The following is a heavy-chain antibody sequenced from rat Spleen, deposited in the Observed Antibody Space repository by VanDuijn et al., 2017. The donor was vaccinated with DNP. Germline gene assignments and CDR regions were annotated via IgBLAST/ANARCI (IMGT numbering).Heavy chain of an antibody. CDR1: GFTFTNYA. CDR3: TTSEAYTTDA. D-gene: IGHD1-6*01. V-gene: IGHV5S23*01. CDR2: ITNTGGNT. J-gene: IGHJ4*01. Sequence: EVQLVESGGGLVQPGRSLKLSCAASGFTFTNYAMAWVRQAPTKGLEWVASITNTGGNTYYRDSVKGRFTISRDNTNSTLYLQMDSLRYEDTATYYCTTSEAYTTDAWGQGTSVTVSS.